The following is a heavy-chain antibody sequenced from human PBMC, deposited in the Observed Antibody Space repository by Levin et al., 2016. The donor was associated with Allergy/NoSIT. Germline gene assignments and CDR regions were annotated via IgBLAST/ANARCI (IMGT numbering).Heavy chain of an antibody. J-gene: IGHJ6*02. Sequence: VRQAPGKGLEWVSSISSSSSYIYYADSVKGRFTISRDNAKNSLYLQMNSLRAEDTAVYYCARPSELWFGEPLQNYGMDVWGQGTTVTVSS. CDR3: ARPSELWFGEPLQNYGMDV. CDR2: ISSSSSYI. D-gene: IGHD3-10*01. V-gene: IGHV3-21*01.